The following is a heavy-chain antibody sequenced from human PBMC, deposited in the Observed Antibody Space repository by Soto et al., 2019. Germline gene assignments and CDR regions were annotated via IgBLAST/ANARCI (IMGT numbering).Heavy chain of an antibody. CDR1: GYTFTSYY. CDR2: INPSGGST. D-gene: IGHD6-13*01. CDR3: ARSGIAAAGTFWFGFDP. V-gene: IGHV1-46*01. J-gene: IGHJ5*02. Sequence: ASVKVSCKASGYTFTSYYMHWVRQAPGQGLEWMGIINPSGGSTSYAQNFQDRVTMTRDTSTSTVYLELSSLRSEDTAVYYCARSGIAAAGTFWFGFDPWGQGTLVTAPQ.